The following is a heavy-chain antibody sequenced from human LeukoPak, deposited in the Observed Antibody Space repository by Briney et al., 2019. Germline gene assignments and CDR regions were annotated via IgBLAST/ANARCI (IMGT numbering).Heavy chain of an antibody. V-gene: IGHV3-23*01. J-gene: IGHJ5*02. CDR1: GFTFSSYA. CDR3: AKVSGGDRGGYYFFPYNWFDP. Sequence: GGSLRLSCAASGFTFSSYAMSWVRQAPGKGLEWVSAISGSGGSTYYADSVKGRFTISRDNSKNTLYLQMNSLRAEDTAVYYCAKVSGGDRGGYYFFPYNWFDPWGQGTLVTVSS. CDR2: ISGSGGST. D-gene: IGHD3-22*01.